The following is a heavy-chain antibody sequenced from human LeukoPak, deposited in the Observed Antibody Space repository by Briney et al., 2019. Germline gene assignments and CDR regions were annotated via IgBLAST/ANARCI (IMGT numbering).Heavy chain of an antibody. Sequence: PGGSLRLSCAASGFTFSDYYMSWIRQAPGKGLEWVSYISSSGSTIYYADSVKGRFTISRDNAKNSLYLQMNSLRAEDTAVYYCARDKSYCSGGSCYSRSSDYYYYYGMDVWGQGTTVTVSS. V-gene: IGHV3-11*01. CDR3: ARDKSYCSGGSCYSRSSDYYYYYGMDV. J-gene: IGHJ6*02. CDR1: GFTFSDYY. CDR2: ISSSGSTI. D-gene: IGHD2-15*01.